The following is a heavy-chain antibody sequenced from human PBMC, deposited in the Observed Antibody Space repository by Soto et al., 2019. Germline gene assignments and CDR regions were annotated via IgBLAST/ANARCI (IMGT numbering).Heavy chain of an antibody. J-gene: IGHJ4*02. CDR2: ISAYNGNT. V-gene: IGHV1-18*04. CDR1: GYTFTSYG. CDR3: ARYLAYSYDSSGPNQS. Sequence: ASVKVSCKASGYTFTSYGISWVRQAPGQGLEWMGWISAYNGNTSYAQKLQGRVTMTTDTSTSTAYMELRSLRSDDTAVYYCARYLAYSYDSSGPNQSWGQGTLVTVCS. D-gene: IGHD3-22*01.